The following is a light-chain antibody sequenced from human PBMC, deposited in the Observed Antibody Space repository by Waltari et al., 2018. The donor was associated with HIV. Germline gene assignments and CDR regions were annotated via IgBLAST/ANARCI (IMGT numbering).Light chain of an antibody. J-gene: IGKJ1*01. CDR2: DAS. Sequence: IVMTQSPATLSVSPGERATISCRASQSVNNDLAWYQQRPGQAPRLLIYDASTRATGIPARFSGSGSETDFTLTFSSLQSADVAVYYCQQYNNWPPAWTFGRGSQVEIK. CDR1: QSVNND. CDR3: QQYNNWPPAWT. V-gene: IGKV3-15*01.